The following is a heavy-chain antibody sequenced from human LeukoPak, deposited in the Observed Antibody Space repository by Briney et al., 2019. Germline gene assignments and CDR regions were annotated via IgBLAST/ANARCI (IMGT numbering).Heavy chain of an antibody. CDR2: IYPGDSDT. CDR3: ARTIYNTRGYSYGHSREYYYYYMDV. Sequence: GESLKISCQGSGYSFTSYWIGWGRQMPGKGLGWMGIIYPGDSDTRYSPSFQGQVTISADKSISTAYLQWSSLKASDTAMYYCARTIYNTRGYSYGHSREYYYYYMDVWGKGTTVTVSS. D-gene: IGHD5-18*01. V-gene: IGHV5-51*01. CDR1: GYSFTSYW. J-gene: IGHJ6*03.